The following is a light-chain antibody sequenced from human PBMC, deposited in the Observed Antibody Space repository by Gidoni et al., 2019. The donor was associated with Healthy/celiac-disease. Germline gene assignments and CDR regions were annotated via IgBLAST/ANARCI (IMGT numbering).Light chain of an antibody. CDR1: QSVSSY. J-gene: IGKJ4*01. CDR3: QQRRIGGT. V-gene: IGKV3-11*01. Sequence: EIVLTQSPATLSLSPGQRATLSCRASQSVSSYLAWYQQKPGQAPRLLIYDASNRATGIPARFSGSGSGTDFTLTISSLEPEDFAVYYWQQRRIGGTFGGGTKVEIK. CDR2: DAS.